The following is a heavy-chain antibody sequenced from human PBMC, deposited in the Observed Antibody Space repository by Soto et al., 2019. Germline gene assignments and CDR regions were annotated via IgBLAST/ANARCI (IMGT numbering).Heavy chain of an antibody. J-gene: IGHJ6*02. Sequence: QVQLVQSGGEVRKPGASVTVSCKASGYTFSRYGMSWVRQAPGQGLEWMGWISTYNGKTNYAQKFQDRVTMDHTHSPGPVHLEMRSLIFDEPAVCYCARESDVPYYYYGMDVWGQGTTVSVSS. D-gene: IGHD2-21*02. CDR2: ISTYNGKT. CDR1: GYTFSRYG. CDR3: ARESDVPYYYYGMDV. V-gene: IGHV1-18*01.